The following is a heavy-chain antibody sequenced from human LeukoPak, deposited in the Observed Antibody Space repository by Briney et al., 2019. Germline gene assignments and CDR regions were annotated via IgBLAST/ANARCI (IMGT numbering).Heavy chain of an antibody. V-gene: IGHV3-53*04. CDR3: ARSNWDYPFEY. CDR1: GFAVSSNY. D-gene: IGHD3-16*01. CDR2: IYSGGST. Sequence: GGSLRLSCAASGFAVSSNYMSWVRQAPGKGLEWVSVIYSGGSTYYADSVKGRFTISRHNSKNTLYLQMNSLRAEDTAVYYCARSNWDYPFEYWGQGTLVTVSS. J-gene: IGHJ4*02.